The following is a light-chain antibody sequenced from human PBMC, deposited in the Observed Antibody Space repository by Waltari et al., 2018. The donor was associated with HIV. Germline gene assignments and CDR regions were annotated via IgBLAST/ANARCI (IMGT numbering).Light chain of an antibody. CDR3: QQFFSAPLT. J-gene: IGKJ4*01. V-gene: IGKV4-1*01. CDR1: HNILYNSNNKNY. Sequence: IVMTQSPESLAVSLGERATIHCKSSHNILYNSNNKNYLAWYQQKPGQPPRLLFSWASTRQSGVPDRFSGGGSGTDFTLIINKLQPEDVAIYFCQQFFSAPLTFGGGTKVEI. CDR2: WAS.